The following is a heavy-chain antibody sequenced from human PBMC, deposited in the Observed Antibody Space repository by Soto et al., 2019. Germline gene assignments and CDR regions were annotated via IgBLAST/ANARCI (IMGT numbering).Heavy chain of an antibody. V-gene: IGHV1-69*13. CDR3: AGILRSGWNDAFDI. D-gene: IGHD6-19*01. Sequence: SVKVSCKASGGTFSSYAISWVRQAPGQGLEWMGGIIPIFGTANYAQKFQGRVTITADESTSTAYMELSSLRSEDTAVYYCAGILRSGWNDAFDIWGQGTMVTVSS. J-gene: IGHJ3*02. CDR2: IIPIFGTA. CDR1: GGTFSSYA.